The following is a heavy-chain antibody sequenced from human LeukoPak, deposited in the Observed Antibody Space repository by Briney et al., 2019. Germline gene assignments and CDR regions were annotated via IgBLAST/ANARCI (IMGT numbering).Heavy chain of an antibody. CDR2: ISYDGSNK. V-gene: IGHV3-30*03. Sequence: GGSLRLSCAASRFTFSVYGMHWVRQAPGKGLEWVAFISYDGSNKYYADSVKGRFTISRDNSKSTLYLQMNSLRAEDTAVYYCARDNRMYSSGWTHFQHWGQGTLVTVSS. J-gene: IGHJ1*01. CDR3: ARDNRMYSSGWTHFQH. D-gene: IGHD6-19*01. CDR1: RFTFSVYG.